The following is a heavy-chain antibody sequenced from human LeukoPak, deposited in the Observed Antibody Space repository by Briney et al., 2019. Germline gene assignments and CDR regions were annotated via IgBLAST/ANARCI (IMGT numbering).Heavy chain of an antibody. CDR2: IYHSGST. CDR1: GYSISSGYY. Sequence: SETLSLTCTVSGYSISSGYYWGWIRQPPGKGLEWIGSIYHSGSTYYNPSLKSRVTISVDTSKNQFSLKLSSVTAADTAVYYCARAKFYGSGSYLDYWGQGTLVTVSS. V-gene: IGHV4-38-2*02. CDR3: ARAKFYGSGSYLDY. J-gene: IGHJ4*02. D-gene: IGHD3-10*01.